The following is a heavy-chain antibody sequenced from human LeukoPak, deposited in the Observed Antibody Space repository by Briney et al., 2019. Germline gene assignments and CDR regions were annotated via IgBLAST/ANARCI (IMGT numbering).Heavy chain of an antibody. CDR2: IYYSGST. Sequence: SQTLSLTCTVSIDSISSGDYYWNWIRQPPGKGLEWIGYIYYSGSTYHNPSLRSRVTISVDTSTTQFSLRLTSVTAADTAVYYCARGLRGRSGYYFDSWGQGTLVTVSS. J-gene: IGHJ4*02. V-gene: IGHV4-30-4*01. CDR1: IDSISSGDYY. CDR3: ARGLRGRSGYYFDS.